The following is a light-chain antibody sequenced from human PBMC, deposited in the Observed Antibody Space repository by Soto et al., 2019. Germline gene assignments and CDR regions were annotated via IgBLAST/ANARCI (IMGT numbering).Light chain of an antibody. Sequence: QSVLTQPPSVSGAPGQRGTISCAGNSYNIGAGYDVHWYQQLPGTAPKLLIYGNNIRPSRVPDRFSGSRSATSASLAITGLQAEDEADYYCQSYDSRLSENYVFGTGTKLTVL. CDR2: GNN. V-gene: IGLV1-40*01. CDR3: QSYDSRLSENYV. J-gene: IGLJ1*01. CDR1: SYNIGAGYD.